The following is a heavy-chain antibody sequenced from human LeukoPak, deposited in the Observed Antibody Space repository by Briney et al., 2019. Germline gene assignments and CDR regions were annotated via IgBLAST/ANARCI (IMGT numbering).Heavy chain of an antibody. J-gene: IGHJ4*02. CDR1: GVTFRNYA. V-gene: IGHV3-23*01. Sequence: GGSLRLSCAVSGVTFRNYAMTWVRQASGKGLEWVSGIRAGTGSTYYADAVKGRFTISRDNSKNMLYLQMNSLRAEDTAVYYCAKAWEDRAFFDFGRQGTLVTVSS. D-gene: IGHD1-26*01. CDR2: IRAGTGST. CDR3: AKAWEDRAFFDF.